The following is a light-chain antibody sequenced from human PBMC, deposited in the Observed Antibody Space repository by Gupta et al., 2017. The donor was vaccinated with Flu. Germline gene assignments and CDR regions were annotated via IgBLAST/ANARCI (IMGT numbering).Light chain of an antibody. J-gene: IGLJ2*01. V-gene: IGLV1-44*01. CDR2: SDD. Sequence: QSVLTQPPSASGTPGQRVTISCSGSTSNIGSKTVNWYQQVPGKPPKLLIYSDDQRPPEVPDRVSGSKSGTSASLAIGGLQSEDEADYYCAAWDDSVRGVIFGGGTKLTVL. CDR3: AAWDDSVRGVI. CDR1: TSNIGSKT.